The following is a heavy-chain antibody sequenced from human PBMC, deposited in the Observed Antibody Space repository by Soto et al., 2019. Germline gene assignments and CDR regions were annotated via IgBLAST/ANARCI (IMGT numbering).Heavy chain of an antibody. CDR1: GGSISSGDYY. Sequence: SETLSLTCTVSGGSISSGDYYWSWIRQPPGKGLEWIGYIYYSGSTYYNPSLKSRVTISVDTSKNQFSLKLSSVTAADTAVYYCARDPKVVADNWFDPWGQGTLVTVSS. J-gene: IGHJ5*02. D-gene: IGHD2-15*01. V-gene: IGHV4-30-4*01. CDR3: ARDPKVVADNWFDP. CDR2: IYYSGST.